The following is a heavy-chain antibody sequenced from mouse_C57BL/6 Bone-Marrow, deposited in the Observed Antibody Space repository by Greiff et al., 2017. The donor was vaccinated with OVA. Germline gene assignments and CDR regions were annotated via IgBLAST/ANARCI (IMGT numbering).Heavy chain of an antibody. CDR3: AFCRTTVVDTRYFDV. J-gene: IGHJ1*03. CDR2: IDPANGNT. CDR1: GFNIKNTY. Sequence: EVQLVESVAELVRPGASVKLSCTASGFNIKNTYMHWVKQRPEQGLEWIGRIDPANGNTKYAPKVQGKATITADTTSNTTYLQLSILTSEDTAIYYCAFCRTTVVDTRYFDVWGTGTTVTVSS. D-gene: IGHD1-1*01. V-gene: IGHV14-3*01.